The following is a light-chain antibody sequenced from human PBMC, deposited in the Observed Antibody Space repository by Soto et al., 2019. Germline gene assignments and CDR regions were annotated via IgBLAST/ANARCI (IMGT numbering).Light chain of an antibody. CDR1: QSVSSN. Sequence: EIVMTQSPATLSVFPGERATLSCRASQSVSSNLAWYQQKPGQAPRLLIYGASTRATGLPARFSGSGSGTEFTLTISSLQSEDFAIYYCQQYDNWPPLTFGGGTKVEIK. V-gene: IGKV3-15*01. CDR3: QQYDNWPPLT. CDR2: GAS. J-gene: IGKJ4*01.